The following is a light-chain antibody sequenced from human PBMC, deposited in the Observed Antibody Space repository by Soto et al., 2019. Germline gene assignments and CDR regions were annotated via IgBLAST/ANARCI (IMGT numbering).Light chain of an antibody. V-gene: IGLV2-14*01. CDR3: SSYTTSSTWV. Sequence: ALTQPASVSGSPGQSITISCTGTSSDIGAYNYVSWYQQHPGKAPKLIIYEVSNRPSGVSSRFSGSKSGNAASLTISGLQAEDETDYYCSSYTTSSTWVFGGGTKLTVL. CDR1: SSDIGAYNY. CDR2: EVS. J-gene: IGLJ3*02.